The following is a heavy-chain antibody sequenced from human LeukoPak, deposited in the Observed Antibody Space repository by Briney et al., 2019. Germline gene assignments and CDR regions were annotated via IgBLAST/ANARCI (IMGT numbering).Heavy chain of an antibody. V-gene: IGHV3-21*01. CDR3: ARLVCSTIPCYGKFYFDS. J-gene: IGHJ4*02. CDR2: ITSSSDSI. D-gene: IGHD2-2*01. Sequence: PGGSLRLSCAASGFTFSSYAMEWVRQAPGKGLEWVSSITSSSDSIYYADSVKGRFTISRDNAKNSVYLQMNSLRAEDTAVYYCARLVCSTIPCYGKFYFDSWGQGTLVPVSS. CDR1: GFTFSSYA.